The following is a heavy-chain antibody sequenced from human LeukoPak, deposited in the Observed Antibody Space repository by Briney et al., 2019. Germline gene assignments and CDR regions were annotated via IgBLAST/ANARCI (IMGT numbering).Heavy chain of an antibody. D-gene: IGHD5-24*01. CDR2: INPHSGGT. Sequence: ASVKVSCKASGYTFTGYYIQWVRQAPGQGLEWMGWINPHSGGTNYAQEFQGRVTMTRDTSTSTVYMELSSLRSEDTAIYYCARIRDGYNDAYDLWGQGTVVTVPS. CDR3: ARIRDGYNDAYDL. J-gene: IGHJ3*01. CDR1: GYTFTGYY. V-gene: IGHV1-2*02.